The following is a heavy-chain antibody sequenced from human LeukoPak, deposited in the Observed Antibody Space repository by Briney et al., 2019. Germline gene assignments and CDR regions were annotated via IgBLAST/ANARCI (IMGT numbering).Heavy chain of an antibody. Sequence: SGTLSPTCAVSGGSISSSNWWSWVRQPPGKGLEWIGEIYHSGSTNYNPSLKSRVTISVDKSKNQFSLKLSSVTAADTAVYYYARDEYGSGSYPNWFDPWGQGTLVTVSS. V-gene: IGHV4-4*02. CDR1: GGSISSSNW. J-gene: IGHJ5*02. CDR3: ARDEYGSGSYPNWFDP. CDR2: IYHSGST. D-gene: IGHD3-10*01.